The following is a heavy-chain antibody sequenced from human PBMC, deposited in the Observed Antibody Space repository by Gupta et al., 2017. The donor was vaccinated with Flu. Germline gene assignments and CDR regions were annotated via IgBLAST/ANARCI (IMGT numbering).Heavy chain of an antibody. CDR2: IPVFDTA. Sequence: IPVFDTANYAQKFQGRVTITADESTTTVYMELSGLRSEDTAVYYCARDLGSGAYCWFDFWGQGTLVTVSS. D-gene: IGHD2-15*01. J-gene: IGHJ5*01. V-gene: IGHV1-69*01. CDR3: ARDLGSGAYCWFDF.